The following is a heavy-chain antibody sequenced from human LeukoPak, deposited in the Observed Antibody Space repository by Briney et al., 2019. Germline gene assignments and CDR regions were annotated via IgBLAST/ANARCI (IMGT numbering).Heavy chain of an antibody. J-gene: IGHJ4*02. CDR1: GFTFSDYW. V-gene: IGHV3-7*05. CDR3: AKRPDSSWYPSVPFDY. CDR2: IMEDGSEK. D-gene: IGHD6-13*01. Sequence: GGSLRLSCAAFGFTFSDYWMSWVRQAPGKGLEWVASIMEDGSEKYYVDSVKGRLTISRESAKNSLFLQMNSLRAEDTAVYYCAKRPDSSWYPSVPFDYWGQGTLVTV.